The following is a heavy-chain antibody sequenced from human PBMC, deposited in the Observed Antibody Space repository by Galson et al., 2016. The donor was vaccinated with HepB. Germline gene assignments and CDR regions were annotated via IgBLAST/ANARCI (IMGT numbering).Heavy chain of an antibody. J-gene: IGHJ1*01. CDR2: IYYGGRT. D-gene: IGHD2-21*02. CDR3: ARSPYCGGDCYPEYFQH. V-gene: IGHV4-28*01. CDR1: GYSISSSNW. Sequence: SETLSLTCAVSGYSISSSNWWGWIRQPPGKGLEWIGYIYYGGRTYYKSSLKSRVTMSVDTSKNQFSLKLTSVTAVDTAVYYCARSPYCGGDCYPEYFQHWGQGTLVTVSS.